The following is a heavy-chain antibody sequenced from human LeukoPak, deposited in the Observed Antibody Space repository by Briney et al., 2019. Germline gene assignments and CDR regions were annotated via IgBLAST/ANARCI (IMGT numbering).Heavy chain of an antibody. CDR3: ARTPAGTYYFDY. J-gene: IGHJ4*02. Sequence: GGSLRLSCAASGFTFSSYSMNWVRQAPGKGLEWVSSISSSSSYIYYADSVKGRFTISRDNAKNSLYLQMNSLRAEDTAVYYCARTPAGTYYFDYWGQGTLVTVSS. V-gene: IGHV3-21*01. CDR1: GFTFSSYS. CDR2: ISSSSSYI.